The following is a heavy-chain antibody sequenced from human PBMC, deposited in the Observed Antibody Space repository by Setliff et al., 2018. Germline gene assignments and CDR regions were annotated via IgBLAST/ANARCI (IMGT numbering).Heavy chain of an antibody. V-gene: IGHV3-74*03. CDR1: GFTFSTYW. CDR2: ISTDGSSI. J-gene: IGHJ6*02. D-gene: IGHD3-9*01. Sequence: GGSLRLSCVTSGFTFSTYWMHWVRQAPGQGLVWVARISTDGSSITYADSVKGRFTISRDNARNTLYLQMNSLTAEDTAVYYCAIFVHMDVWGQGTTVTVSS. CDR3: AIFVHMDV.